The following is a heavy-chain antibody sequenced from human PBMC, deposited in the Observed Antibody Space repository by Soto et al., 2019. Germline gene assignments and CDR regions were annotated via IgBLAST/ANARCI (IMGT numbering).Heavy chain of an antibody. CDR1: GGTFGSYA. D-gene: IGHD2-2*01. CDR3: ARSQGSSTSLEIYYYYYYGMDV. V-gene: IGHV1-69*01. Sequence: QVQLVQSGAEVKKPGSSVKVSCKASGGTFGSYAISWVRQAPGQGLEWMGGIIPIPGTANYAQKFQGRVTIDADESTSTAYMELSSLRSEDTAVYYCARSQGSSTSLEIYYYYYYGMDVWGQGTTVTVYS. J-gene: IGHJ6*02. CDR2: IIPIPGTA.